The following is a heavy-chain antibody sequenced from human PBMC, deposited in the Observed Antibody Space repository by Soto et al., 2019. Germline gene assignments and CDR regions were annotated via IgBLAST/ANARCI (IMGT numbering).Heavy chain of an antibody. CDR3: AKDPPLHGDYGRTYYFDS. CDR1: GFPFGSYP. J-gene: IGHJ4*02. Sequence: EVHLLESGGGLVQSGGSLRLSCAASGFPFGSYPMGWVRQTPGKGLEWVSGIDAGSATTHYADSVQGRFSISRDNSRNTVYLQVTSLRAEDTAVYYCAKDPPLHGDYGRTYYFDSWGQGTLVTVSS. V-gene: IGHV3-23*01. CDR2: IDAGSATT. D-gene: IGHD4-17*01.